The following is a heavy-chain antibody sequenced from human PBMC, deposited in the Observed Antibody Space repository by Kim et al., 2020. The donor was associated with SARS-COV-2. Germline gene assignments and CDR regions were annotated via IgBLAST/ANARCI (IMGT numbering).Heavy chain of an antibody. Sequence: SSNPSLRSRLSVSSDASKNQFSLTLNSVTAADTAVYYCARDLLSASVFEIWGPGTMVTVSS. J-gene: IGHJ3*02. V-gene: IGHV4-31*02. CDR3: ARDLLSASVFEI. D-gene: IGHD3-10*01.